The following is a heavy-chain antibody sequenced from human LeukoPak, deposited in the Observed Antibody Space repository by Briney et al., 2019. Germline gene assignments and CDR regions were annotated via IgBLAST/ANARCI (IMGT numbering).Heavy chain of an antibody. V-gene: IGHV1-8*03. CDR1: GYTFTSYD. J-gene: IGHJ4*02. CDR3: AREPLGCGGDCHFDY. CDR2: MNPHSGNT. Sequence: ASVKVSCKASGYTFTSYDINWVRQATGQGPEWMGWMNPHSGNTGYAQKFRGRVTITRNTSISTAYLELSSLSSEDTAVYYCAREPLGCGGDCHFDYWGQGTLVTVSS. D-gene: IGHD2-21*02.